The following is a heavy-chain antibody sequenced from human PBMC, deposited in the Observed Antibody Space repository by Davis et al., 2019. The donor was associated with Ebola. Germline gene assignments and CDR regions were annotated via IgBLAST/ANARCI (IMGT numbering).Heavy chain of an antibody. V-gene: IGHV4-34*01. CDR3: ARGRGRGYCSGGSCDAFDI. Sequence: SQTLSLTCAVYGGSFSGYYWSWIRQPPGKGLEWIGEINHSGSTNYNPSLKSRVTISVDTSKNQFSLKLSSVTAADTAVYYCARGRGRGYCSGGSCDAFDIWGQGTMVTVSS. CDR1: GGSFSGYY. D-gene: IGHD2-15*01. J-gene: IGHJ3*02. CDR2: INHSGST.